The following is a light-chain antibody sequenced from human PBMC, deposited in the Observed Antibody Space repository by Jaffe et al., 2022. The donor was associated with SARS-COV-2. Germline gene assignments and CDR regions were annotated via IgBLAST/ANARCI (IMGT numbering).Light chain of an antibody. CDR3: QQYYSTPFT. CDR2: WAS. V-gene: IGKV4-1*01. CDR1: QSVLYSSDNKNY. J-gene: IGKJ3*01. Sequence: DIVVTQSPDSLAVSLGERATINCKSSQSVLYSSDNKNYFAWYQQKPGQSPKLLIYWASTRESGVPDRFSGSGSGTDFTLTISSLQAEDVAVYYCQQYYSTPFTFGPGTKVDIK.